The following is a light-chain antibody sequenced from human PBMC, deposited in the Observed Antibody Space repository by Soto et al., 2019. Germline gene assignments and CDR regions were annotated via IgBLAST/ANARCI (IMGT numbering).Light chain of an antibody. Sequence: QSVLTQPASVSGSPGQSITISCTGTSSDIGGYNYVSWYQQHAGKAPKLMIYEVSNRPSGVSHRFSGSKSGNTASLTISGPQAEDEADYYCNSYASTYVLVFGGGTKLTVL. CDR2: EVS. V-gene: IGLV2-14*01. CDR1: SSDIGGYNY. CDR3: NSYASTYVLV. J-gene: IGLJ3*02.